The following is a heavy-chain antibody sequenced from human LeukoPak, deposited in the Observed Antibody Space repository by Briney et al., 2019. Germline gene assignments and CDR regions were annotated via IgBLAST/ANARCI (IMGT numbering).Heavy chain of an antibody. V-gene: IGHV4-34*01. Sequence: TSETLSLTCDVSGGPFRAFYWSWIRQPPGKGLEWIGEVNHSGGTNYSPSLKSRVTISLDTSKNQFSLKVNSVTAADTAVYYCARSNRPRIAAAGTYYYYYGMDVWGQGTTVTVSS. CDR2: VNHSGGT. CDR3: ARSNRPRIAAAGTYYYYYGMDV. J-gene: IGHJ6*02. CDR1: GGPFRAFY. D-gene: IGHD6-13*01.